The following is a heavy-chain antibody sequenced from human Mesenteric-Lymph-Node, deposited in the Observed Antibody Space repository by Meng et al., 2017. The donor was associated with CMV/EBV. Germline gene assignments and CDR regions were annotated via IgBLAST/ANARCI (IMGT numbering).Heavy chain of an antibody. D-gene: IGHD3-10*01. J-gene: IGHJ4*02. V-gene: IGHV4-34*01. CDR2: INHSRST. Sequence: GGFFVSYYWSWSRQPPGGELEWIGEINHSRSTNYDPSLKSRVSITVDTYKNQFSLKLSSMTAADKAVYYCASRNLQLLWFGELLDYWGQGTLVTVSS. CDR3: ASRNLQLLWFGELLDY. CDR1: GGFFVSYY.